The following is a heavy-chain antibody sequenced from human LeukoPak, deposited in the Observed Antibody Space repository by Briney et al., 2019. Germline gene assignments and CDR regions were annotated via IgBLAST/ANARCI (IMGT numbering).Heavy chain of an antibody. CDR3: DPGCRSATCNLDDFDS. Sequence: GGSLRLSCAASGFTFSSSAMTWVRQAPGKGLEWVSGISGNGDGTYYADSVKGRFTISRDNSKRMLYLQMNSLRAEDTAVYYCDPGCRSATCNLDDFDSWGQGTLVTVSS. CDR1: GFTFSSSA. D-gene: IGHD3/OR15-3a*01. CDR2: ISGNGDGT. V-gene: IGHV3-23*01. J-gene: IGHJ4*02.